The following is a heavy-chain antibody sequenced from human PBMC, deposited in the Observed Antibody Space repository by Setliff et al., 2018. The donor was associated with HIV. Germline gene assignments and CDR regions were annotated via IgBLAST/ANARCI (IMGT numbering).Heavy chain of an antibody. D-gene: IGHD4-17*01. Sequence: PSETLSLTCTVSGDSISSYFWSWIRQSPGKGLEWIGFRSTTGSTNYNPSLRSRVTISVDTSKNQFSLRLTSVTAADTAVHYCARQPPPGDYADYWGQGTLVTVSS. CDR3: ARQPPPGDYADY. J-gene: IGHJ4*02. CDR1: GDSISSYF. CDR2: RSTTGST. V-gene: IGHV4-4*09.